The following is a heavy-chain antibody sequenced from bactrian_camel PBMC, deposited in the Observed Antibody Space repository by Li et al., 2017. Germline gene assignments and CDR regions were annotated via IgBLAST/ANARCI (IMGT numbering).Heavy chain of an antibody. D-gene: IGHD2*01. CDR1: GFTYTTGC. J-gene: IGHJ6*01. V-gene: IGHV3S53*01. Sequence: HVQLVESGGDSVQAGGSLRLSCLVSGFTYTTGCLGWFRKAPGKNREGVASIGYDGKTTYLDSVKGRFTISRVVANETLYLQMNSLKPEDTAMYYCAATRTLAFGASSRQDFRYWGQGTQVTVS. CDR3: AATRTLAFGASSRQDFRY. CDR2: IGYDGKT.